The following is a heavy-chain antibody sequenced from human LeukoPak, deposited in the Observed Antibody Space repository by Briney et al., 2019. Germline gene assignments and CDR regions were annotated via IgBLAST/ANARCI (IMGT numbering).Heavy chain of an antibody. Sequence: ASVKVSCKASGHTFTSYYMHWVRQAPGQGLEWMGIINPSGGSTSYAQKFQGRVTMTRDTSTSTVYMELSSLRSEDTAVYYCARDQFQGLSVAFEFDYWGQGTLVTVSS. CDR1: GHTFTSYY. D-gene: IGHD3-16*02. V-gene: IGHV1-46*01. J-gene: IGHJ4*02. CDR3: ARDQFQGLSVAFEFDY. CDR2: INPSGGST.